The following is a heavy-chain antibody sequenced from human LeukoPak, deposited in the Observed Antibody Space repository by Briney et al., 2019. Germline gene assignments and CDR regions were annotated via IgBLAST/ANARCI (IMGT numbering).Heavy chain of an antibody. CDR2: ISSNGGST. CDR1: GFTFSSYA. D-gene: IGHD6-13*01. V-gene: IGHV3-64D*06. Sequence: SGGSLRLSCSASGFTFSSYAMHWVRQAPGKGLEYVSAISSNGGSTYYADSVKGRFTISRDNSKNTLYLQMSSLRAEDTAVYYCVKTATIAAAGTFFDYWGQGTLVTVSS. J-gene: IGHJ4*02. CDR3: VKTATIAAAGTFFDY.